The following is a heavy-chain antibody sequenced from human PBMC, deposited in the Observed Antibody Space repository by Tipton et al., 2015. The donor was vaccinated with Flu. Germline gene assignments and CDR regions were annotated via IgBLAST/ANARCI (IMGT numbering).Heavy chain of an antibody. D-gene: IGHD3-22*01. CDR1: DDSVTSDNYY. V-gene: IGHV4-61*01. CDR3: TRRADYYNNGDYNRGVDH. Sequence: PGLVKPSETLSLTCTVSDDSVTSDNYYWTWIRQPPGKPLEWIGYLYHTGNTNYNPSLNSRLTLSLDTSKNQFSLKLASVTAADTAFYYCTRRADYYNNGDYNRGVDHWGQGTLVTVSS. J-gene: IGHJ5*02. CDR2: LYHTGNT.